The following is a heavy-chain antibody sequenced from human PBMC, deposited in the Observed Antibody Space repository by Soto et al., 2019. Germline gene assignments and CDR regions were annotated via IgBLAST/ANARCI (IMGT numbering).Heavy chain of an antibody. J-gene: IGHJ4*02. Sequence: QVQLVQSGAEVKKPGSSVKVSCKASGGTFSSYAISWVRQAPGQGLEWMGGIIPIFGTANYAQKFQGRVTITADESTSTAYMELSSLRSEDTAVYYCARGPTGGGYYYGSGSYDRWGQGTLVTVSS. D-gene: IGHD3-10*01. CDR3: ARGPTGGGYYYGSGSYDR. CDR2: IIPIFGTA. CDR1: GGTFSSYA. V-gene: IGHV1-69*01.